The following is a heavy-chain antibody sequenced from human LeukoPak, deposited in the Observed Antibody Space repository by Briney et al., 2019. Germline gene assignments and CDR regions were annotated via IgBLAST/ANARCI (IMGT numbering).Heavy chain of an antibody. J-gene: IGHJ4*02. Sequence: GGSLRLSCAAFGFTFSSYAMGWVRQAPGKGLEWVSAISGSGGDTYYADSVKGRFTFSRDNSKNTLYLQMNSLRAEDTAVYYCAKEGTTVTPTDYWGQGTLVTVSS. D-gene: IGHD4-17*01. CDR1: GFTFSSYA. CDR3: AKEGTTVTPTDY. CDR2: ISGSGGDT. V-gene: IGHV3-23*01.